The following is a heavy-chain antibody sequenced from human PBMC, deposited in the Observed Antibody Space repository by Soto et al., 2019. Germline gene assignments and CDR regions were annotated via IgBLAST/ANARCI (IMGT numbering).Heavy chain of an antibody. CDR2: IKSKADGGTI. CDR3: TATTYYYGSGSFR. J-gene: IGHJ4*02. V-gene: IGHV3-15*07. D-gene: IGHD3-10*01. CDR1: GVPFSNAW. Sequence: GGSLRLCCAVSGVPFSNAWMNWVRQGPGKGLEWVGRIKSKADGGTIDYAAPVKGRFTISRDDSKNTLYLQMNSLKTEDTAVYYCTATTYYYGSGSFRWGQGTLVTVSS.